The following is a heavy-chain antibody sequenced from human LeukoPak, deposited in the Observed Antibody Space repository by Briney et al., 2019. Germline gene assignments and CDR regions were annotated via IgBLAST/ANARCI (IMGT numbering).Heavy chain of an antibody. CDR1: GFPFSSYS. CDR3: ARDSSSWDPYYYYGMDV. Sequence: GGPLRLSCAASGFPFSSYSMNWVRQAPGKGLGWVSSISSSSSYIYYADSVKGRFTISRDNAKNSLYLQMNSLRAEDTAVYYCARDSSSWDPYYYYGMDVWGKGTTVTVSS. CDR2: ISSSSSYI. V-gene: IGHV3-21*01. D-gene: IGHD6-13*01. J-gene: IGHJ6*04.